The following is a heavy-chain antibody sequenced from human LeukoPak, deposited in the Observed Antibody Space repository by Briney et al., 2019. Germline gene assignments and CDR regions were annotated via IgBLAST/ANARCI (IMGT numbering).Heavy chain of an antibody. D-gene: IGHD2-21*01. J-gene: IGHJ5*02. CDR1: GYSFTDYY. CDR3: ARADRLHGGPYLIGP. CDR2: INPNSGGA. V-gene: IGHV1-2*02. Sequence: ASVKVSCKTSGYSFTDYYMHWVRQAPGQGLEWMGWINPNSGGANSAQKFQGRVTMTRDTSITTVYMEVSWLTSDDTAIYYCARADRLHGGPYLIGPWGQGTLVTVSS.